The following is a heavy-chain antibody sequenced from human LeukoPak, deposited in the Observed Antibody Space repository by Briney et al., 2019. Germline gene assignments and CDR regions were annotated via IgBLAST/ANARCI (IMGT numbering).Heavy chain of an antibody. J-gene: IGHJ4*02. CDR2: ISHSGST. V-gene: IGHV4-39*01. Sequence: TSETLSLTCTVSGGSFSSSSYCWGWFRQPPWKGLEWIASISHSGSTYYNPSLQSRVTISVDTSKNHFSLMLNSVSAADTAVYHCARHAPHGDGNKRGFDDWGQGTRVTVSS. CDR3: ARHAPHGDGNKRGFDD. CDR1: GGSFSSSSYC. D-gene: IGHD2/OR15-2a*01.